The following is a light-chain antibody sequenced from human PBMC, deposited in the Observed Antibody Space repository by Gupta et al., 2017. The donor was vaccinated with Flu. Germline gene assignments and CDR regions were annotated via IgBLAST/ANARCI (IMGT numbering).Light chain of an antibody. CDR1: SSDVGGYNY. CDR3: SSYAGNTYV. V-gene: IGLV2-8*01. Sequence: QSALTQPPSASGSPGPSVTISCPGTSSDVGGYNYVSWYQQHPGKAPKVMIYEVSKRPSGVPDRFSGSKSGNTASLTVSGLQAEDEAYYYCSSYAGNTYVFGTGTKVTVL. J-gene: IGLJ1*01. CDR2: EVS.